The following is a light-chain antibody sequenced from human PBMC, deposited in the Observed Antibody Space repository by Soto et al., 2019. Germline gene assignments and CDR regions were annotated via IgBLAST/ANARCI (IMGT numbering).Light chain of an antibody. J-gene: IGLJ2*01. CDR1: TSNIGNNY. CDR2: DTN. CDR3: SSYTSSSTLV. Sequence: QSVLTQPPSVSAAPGQKVTISCSGSTSNIGNNYVSWYQQLPGTVPKLLIYDTNKRPSGIPDRFSGSKSGNTASLTISGLQAEDEADYYCSSYTSSSTLVFGGGTKVTVL. V-gene: IGLV1-51*01.